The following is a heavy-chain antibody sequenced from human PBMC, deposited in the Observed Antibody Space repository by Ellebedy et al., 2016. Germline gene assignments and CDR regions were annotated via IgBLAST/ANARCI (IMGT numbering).Heavy chain of an antibody. CDR1: GFTFSSYA. CDR3: ARDEGIVVVPAAPDYYYYGMDV. Sequence: GESLKISXAASGFTFSSYAMHWVRQAPGKGLEWVAVISYDGSNKYYADSVKGRFTISRDNSKNTLYLQMNSLRAEDTAVYYCARDEGIVVVPAAPDYYYYGMDVWGQGTTVTVSS. V-gene: IGHV3-30-3*01. D-gene: IGHD2-2*01. CDR2: ISYDGSNK. J-gene: IGHJ6*02.